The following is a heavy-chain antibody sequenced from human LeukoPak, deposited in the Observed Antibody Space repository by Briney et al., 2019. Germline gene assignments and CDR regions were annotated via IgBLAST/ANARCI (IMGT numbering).Heavy chain of an antibody. CDR3: ARPYYYDREGLAFDI. V-gene: IGHV1-69*04. Sequence: ASVKVSCKASGGTFSSYAISWVRQAPGQGLEWMGRIIPILGIANYAQKFQGRVTITADKSTSTAYMELSSLRSEDTAVYYCARPYYYDREGLAFDIWGQGTMVTVSS. CDR1: GGTFSSYA. J-gene: IGHJ3*02. D-gene: IGHD3-22*01. CDR2: IIPILGIA.